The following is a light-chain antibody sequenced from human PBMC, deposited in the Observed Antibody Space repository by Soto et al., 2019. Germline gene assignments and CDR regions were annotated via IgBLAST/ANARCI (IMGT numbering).Light chain of an antibody. V-gene: IGLV2-14*01. CDR3: SSYTSSSRYV. Sequence: QSALTQPASVSGSPGQSITISCTGTSSDVGGYNYVSRYQQHPGKAPKLMIYDVSNRPSGVSNRFSGSKSGNTASLTISGLHAEDEADYYCSSYTSSSRYVFGTGTKVTVL. CDR2: DVS. CDR1: SSDVGGYNY. J-gene: IGLJ1*01.